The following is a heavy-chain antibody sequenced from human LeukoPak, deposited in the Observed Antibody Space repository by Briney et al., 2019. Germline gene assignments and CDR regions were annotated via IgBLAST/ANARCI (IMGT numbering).Heavy chain of an antibody. D-gene: IGHD6-13*01. V-gene: IGHV1-18*01. CDR2: ISAYNGNT. CDR1: GYTFTSYG. J-gene: IGHJ4*02. CDR3: ASQRSSSSSCND. Sequence: ASVKVSCEASGYTFTSYGISWVRQAPGQGLEWMGWISAYNGNTNYAQKLQGRVTMTTDTSTSTAYMELRSLRSDDTAVYYCASQRSSSSSCNDWGQGTLVTVSS.